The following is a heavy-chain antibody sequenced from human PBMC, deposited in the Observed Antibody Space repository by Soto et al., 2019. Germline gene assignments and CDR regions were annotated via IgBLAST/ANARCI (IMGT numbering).Heavy chain of an antibody. CDR3: GTDKGDSYGYGNY. J-gene: IGHJ4*02. CDR2: IVVGSGNT. CDR1: GFAFSNSA. D-gene: IGHD5-18*01. V-gene: IGHV1-58*01. Sequence: QMQLVQSGPEVKKPGTSVKVSCKASGFAFSNSAVQWVRQARGQRLEWIGWIVVGSGNTNYAQKFQERVTITRDMSAATAYMELSSLRSEDTAVYYCGTDKGDSYGYGNYWGQGTLVTVSS.